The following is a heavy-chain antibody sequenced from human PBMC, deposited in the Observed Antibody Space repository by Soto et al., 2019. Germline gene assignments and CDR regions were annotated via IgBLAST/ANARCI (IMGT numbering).Heavy chain of an antibody. Sequence: QVQLQESGPGLVKPSQTLSLTCTVSGGSISSGGYYWSWIRQHPGKGLEWIGYIYYSGSTYYNPSLKRRVTISVDTSKNQFSLKLSSVTAADTAVYYCAREEGHYYYYGMDVWGQGTTVTVSS. CDR2: IYYSGST. J-gene: IGHJ6*02. CDR1: GGSISSGGYY. V-gene: IGHV4-31*03. CDR3: AREEGHYYYYGMDV.